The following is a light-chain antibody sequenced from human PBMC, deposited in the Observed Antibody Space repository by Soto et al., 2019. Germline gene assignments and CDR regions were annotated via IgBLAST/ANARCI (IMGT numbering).Light chain of an antibody. Sequence: DIVMTQSPDSLAVSLGERATINCKSSQSVLYNSNTKNYLAWYQQKPGQPPKLLIFWASTRESGVPDRCSVSGSGTDFSLAISSLQAEDVAVYYCQQYYSFPFTFGGGTMVEI. CDR1: QSVLYNSNTKNY. CDR2: WAS. CDR3: QQYYSFPFT. J-gene: IGKJ4*01. V-gene: IGKV4-1*01.